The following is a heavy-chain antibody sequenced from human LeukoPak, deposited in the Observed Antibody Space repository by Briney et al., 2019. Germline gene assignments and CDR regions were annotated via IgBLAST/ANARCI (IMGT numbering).Heavy chain of an antibody. CDR1: GGSIGSLY. D-gene: IGHD3-16*01. Sequence: PSETLSLTCTVLGGSIGSLYWSWIGQSPGKGLEWIGYTHYSGSTYHNPSLTGRVTISVDVSRTHYSLRLTSVTAADTAIYYCASDGGGNWFDPWGQGTLVTVSS. V-gene: IGHV4-59*01. CDR3: ASDGGGNWFDP. J-gene: IGHJ5*02. CDR2: THYSGST.